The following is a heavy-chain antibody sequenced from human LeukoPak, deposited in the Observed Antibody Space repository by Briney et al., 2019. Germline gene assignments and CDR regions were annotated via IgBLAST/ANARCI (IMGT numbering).Heavy chain of an antibody. D-gene: IGHD3-3*01. CDR1: GYTFTSYG. CDR2: ISAYNGNT. V-gene: IGHV1-18*01. Sequence: ASVKVSCKASGYTFTSYGISWVRQAPGQGLEWMGWISAYNGNTNYAQKLQGRVTMTTDTSTSTAYVELRSLRSDDTAVYYCARDFYYDFWSGYYRDWGQGTLVTVSS. J-gene: IGHJ4*02. CDR3: ARDFYYDFWSGYYRD.